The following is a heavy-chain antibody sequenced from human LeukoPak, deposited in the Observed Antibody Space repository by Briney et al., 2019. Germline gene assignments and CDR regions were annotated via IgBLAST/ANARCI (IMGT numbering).Heavy chain of an antibody. Sequence: ASVKVSCRASGYTFTSYGISWVRQAPGQGLEWMGWISAYNGNTNYAQKLQGRVTMTTDTSTSTAYMELRSLRSDDTAVYYCARDQACTNGVCYRLGPPTDYWGQGTLVTVSS. J-gene: IGHJ4*02. CDR3: ARDQACTNGVCYRLGPPTDY. CDR1: GYTFTSYG. V-gene: IGHV1-18*01. D-gene: IGHD2-8*01. CDR2: ISAYNGNT.